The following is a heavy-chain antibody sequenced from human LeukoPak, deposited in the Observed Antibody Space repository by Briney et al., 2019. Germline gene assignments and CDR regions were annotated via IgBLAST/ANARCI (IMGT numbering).Heavy chain of an antibody. D-gene: IGHD6-19*01. CDR2: IDADNGDT. Sequence: ASVKVSCKASGYTFSGYTIHWVRQAPGQRFEWMGWIDADNGDTRYSQKFQGRVTITRDTSASTAYMELSSLRSEDTAVYYRARRSTSDWPLDHWGQETLVTISS. V-gene: IGHV1-3*01. CDR3: ARRSTSDWPLDH. J-gene: IGHJ4*02. CDR1: GYTFSGYT.